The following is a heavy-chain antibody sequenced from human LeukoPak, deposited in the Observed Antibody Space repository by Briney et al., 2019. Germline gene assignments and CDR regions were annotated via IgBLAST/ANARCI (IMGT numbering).Heavy chain of an antibody. CDR1: GGSISSGSYY. CDR3: ATQYYDFWSGYPLSYYYYYMDV. V-gene: IGHV4-61*02. CDR2: IYTSGST. Sequence: SETLSRTCTVSGGSISSGSYYWSWIRQPAGKGLEWIGRIYTSGSTNDNPSLKSRVTISVDTSKNQFSLKLSSVTAADTAVYYCATQYYDFWSGYPLSYYYYYMDVWGKGTTVTVSS. J-gene: IGHJ6*03. D-gene: IGHD3-3*01.